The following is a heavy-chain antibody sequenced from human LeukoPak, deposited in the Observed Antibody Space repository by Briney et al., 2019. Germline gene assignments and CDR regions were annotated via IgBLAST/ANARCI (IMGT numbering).Heavy chain of an antibody. J-gene: IGHJ4*02. V-gene: IGHV3-7*04. CDR2: IKHDGSEA. Sequence: GGSLRLSCAASEFTFNRYCMSWVRQAPGKGLEWVANIKHDGSEAHYVDSVKGRFTISRDNAKNSLSLQMNSLNVDDTGVYFCTRDALFGSGRTHLDFWSQGTLVSVSS. D-gene: IGHD3-10*01. CDR1: EFTFNRYC. CDR3: TRDALFGSGRTHLDF.